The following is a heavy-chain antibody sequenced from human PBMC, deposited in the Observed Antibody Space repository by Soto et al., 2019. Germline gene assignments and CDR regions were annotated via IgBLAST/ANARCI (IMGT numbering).Heavy chain of an antibody. J-gene: IGHJ4*02. CDR3: ASHRTIWFGELFY. D-gene: IGHD3-10*01. V-gene: IGHV3-74*01. Sequence: GGSLRLSCAASGFTFSSYWMHWVRQAPGKGLVWVSRINSDGSSTSYADSVKGRFTISRDNAKNTLYLQMNSLRAEDTAVYYCASHRTIWFGELFYWGQGTLVTVSS. CDR2: INSDGSST. CDR1: GFTFSSYW.